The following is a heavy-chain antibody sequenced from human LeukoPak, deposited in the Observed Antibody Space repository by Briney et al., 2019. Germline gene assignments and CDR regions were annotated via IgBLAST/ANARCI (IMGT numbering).Heavy chain of an antibody. CDR1: GGSISSGGYS. J-gene: IGHJ5*02. Sequence: SETLSLTCAVSGGSISSGGYSWSWIRQPPGKGLEWIGYIYYSGSTNYNPSLKSRVTISVDTSKNQFSLKLSSVTAADTAVYYCARGLVVTPFDPWGQGTLVTVSS. D-gene: IGHD2-21*02. V-gene: IGHV4-61*08. CDR2: IYYSGST. CDR3: ARGLVVTPFDP.